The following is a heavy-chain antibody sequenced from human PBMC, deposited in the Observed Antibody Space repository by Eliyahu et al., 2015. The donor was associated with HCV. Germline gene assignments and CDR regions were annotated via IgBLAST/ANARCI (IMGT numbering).Heavy chain of an antibody. Sequence: QVQLQESGPGLVKPSETLSLTCTVSVGXLTXXYXXWIRQPPGKGLXWVGXFHYSGSTNYNPSLKSRVTISVDTSKNQLSLNLTSVTAADTAVYYCASGGGGIAVAGTGGWFDPWGQGTLVTVSS. J-gene: IGHJ5*02. CDR1: VGXLTXXY. V-gene: IGHV4-59*01. CDR3: ASGGGGIAVAGTGGWFDP. CDR2: FHYSGST. D-gene: IGHD6-19*01.